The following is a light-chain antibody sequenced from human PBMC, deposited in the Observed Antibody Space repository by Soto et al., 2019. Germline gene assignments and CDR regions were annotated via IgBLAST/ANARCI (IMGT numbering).Light chain of an antibody. CDR3: QQYNNWPRT. CDR1: QSVSSD. V-gene: IGKV3-15*01. J-gene: IGKJ1*01. Sequence: ESVLTQSPGTLSLYPWERATLSCRASQSVSSDLSWYHQKPGQAPRLLIYGASTRATGIPARFSGSGSGTEFTLTINSLQSEDFAVYYCQQYNNWPRTFGQGTKVDIK. CDR2: GAS.